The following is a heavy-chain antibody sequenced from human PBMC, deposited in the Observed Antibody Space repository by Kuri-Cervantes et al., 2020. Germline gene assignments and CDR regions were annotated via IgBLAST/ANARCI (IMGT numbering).Heavy chain of an antibody. Sequence: SETLSLTCTVSGGSISSSSYYWGWIRQPPGKGLEWIGSIYYSGSTYYNPSLKSRVTISVDTSKNQFSLKLSSVTAADTAVYYCAVDLGWRLDHWGQGTRGTVSS. CDR2: IYYSGST. V-gene: IGHV4-39*07. CDR1: GGSISSSSYY. CDR3: AVDLGWRLDH. D-gene: IGHD6-19*01. J-gene: IGHJ4*02.